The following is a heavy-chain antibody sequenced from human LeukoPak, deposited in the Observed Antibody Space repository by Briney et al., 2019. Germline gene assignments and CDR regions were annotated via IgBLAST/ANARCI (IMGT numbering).Heavy chain of an antibody. D-gene: IGHD4-17*01. Sequence: GGSLRLSCAASGFTFSSYWMSWVRQAPGKGLEWVAVIWYDGSNKYYADSVKGRFTISRDNSKNTLYLQMNSLRAEDTAVYYCARSGMTTVTTGPYYWGQGTLVTVSS. CDR1: GFTFSSYW. V-gene: IGHV3-33*08. CDR2: IWYDGSNK. CDR3: ARSGMTTVTTGPYY. J-gene: IGHJ4*02.